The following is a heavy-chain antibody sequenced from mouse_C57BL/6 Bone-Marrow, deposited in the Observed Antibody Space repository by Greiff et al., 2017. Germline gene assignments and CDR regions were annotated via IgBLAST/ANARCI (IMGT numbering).Heavy chain of an antibody. CDR3: ARRYYYGSRQEYFDY. D-gene: IGHD1-1*01. Sequence: DVQLVESGGGLVKPGGSLKLSCAASGFTFSDYGMHWVRQAPEKGLEWVAYISSGSSTIYYADTVKGRFTISRDNAKNTLFLQMTSLRAEDTAMYYCARRYYYGSRQEYFDYGGQGTTLTVSS. CDR1: GFTFSDYG. V-gene: IGHV5-17*01. CDR2: ISSGSSTI. J-gene: IGHJ2*01.